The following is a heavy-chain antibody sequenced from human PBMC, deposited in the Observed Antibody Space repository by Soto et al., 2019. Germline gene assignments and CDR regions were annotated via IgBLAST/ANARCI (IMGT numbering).Heavy chain of an antibody. CDR1: GFTFGASN. CDR3: AKDQKWDPNHSLDH. Sequence: PGGSLRLSCAASGFTFGASNLQWVRQASGKGLEWLGRIGSKGETYATTYAASVKGRFTISRDDSKKTAYLQMNNLESEDTAVYHCAKDQKWDPNHSLDHWGQGTLVTVSS. V-gene: IGHV3-73*01. CDR2: IGSKGETYAT. J-gene: IGHJ4*02. D-gene: IGHD1-26*01.